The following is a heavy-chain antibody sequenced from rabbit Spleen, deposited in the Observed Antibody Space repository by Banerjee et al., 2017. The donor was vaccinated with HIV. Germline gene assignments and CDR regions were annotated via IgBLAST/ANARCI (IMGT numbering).Heavy chain of an antibody. D-gene: IGHD2-1*01. CDR3: ARDLIGVIGWNFYL. J-gene: IGHJ4*01. Sequence: QSLEESGGDLVKPGASLTLTCTASGLSFSSRYWISWVRQAPGKGLEWIADIFTGSSGSTYYTSWAKGRFTISRTSSTTVTLQMTSLTAADTATYFCARDLIGVIGWNFYLWGPGTLVTVS. V-gene: IGHV1S40*01. CDR2: IFTGSSGST. CDR1: GLSFSSRYW.